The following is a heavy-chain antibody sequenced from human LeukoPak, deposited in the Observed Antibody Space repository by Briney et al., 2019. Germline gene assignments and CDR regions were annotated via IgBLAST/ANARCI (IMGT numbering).Heavy chain of an antibody. CDR1: GFTFSSYA. V-gene: IGHV3-23*01. D-gene: IGHD3-22*01. CDR2: LHADSGMT. J-gene: IGHJ4*02. CDR3: ARAADSSGYYDY. Sequence: GGSLRLSCATSGFTFSSYAMSWVRQAPGKGLEWVSGLHADSGMTYYADSVKGRFTISRDNAKNTLYLQMNSLRAEDTAVYYCARAADSSGYYDYWGQGTLVTVSS.